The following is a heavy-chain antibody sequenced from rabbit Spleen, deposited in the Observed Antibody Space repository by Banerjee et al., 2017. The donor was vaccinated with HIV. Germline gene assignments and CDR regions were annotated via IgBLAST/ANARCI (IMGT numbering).Heavy chain of an antibody. Sequence: QEQLVESRGGLVQPAGSLTLPCKASGFDFSNKVAMCWGRQPPGKGPEWIACIGAGVTYTTYYATWAKGRFTCSKTSSTTVTLQMTSLTVADTATYFCARDTGSSFSSYGMDLWGPGTLVTVS. CDR2: IGAGVTYTT. CDR1: GFDFSNKVA. CDR3: ARDTGSSFSSYGMDL. D-gene: IGHD8-1*01. V-gene: IGHV1S45*01. J-gene: IGHJ6*01.